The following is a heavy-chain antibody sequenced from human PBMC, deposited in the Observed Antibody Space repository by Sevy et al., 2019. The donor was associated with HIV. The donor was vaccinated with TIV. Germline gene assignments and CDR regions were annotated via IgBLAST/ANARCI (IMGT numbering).Heavy chain of an antibody. Sequence: GGSLRLSCAASGFTFSSYGMHWVRQAPGKGLEWVAFIRYDGSNKYYADSVKGRFTISRDNSKNTLYLQMNSLRAEDTAVYYCAKVADYYYDVYYFDYRGQGTLVTVSS. D-gene: IGHD1-26*01. V-gene: IGHV3-30*02. CDR3: AKVADYYYDVYYFDY. J-gene: IGHJ4*02. CDR1: GFTFSSYG. CDR2: IRYDGSNK.